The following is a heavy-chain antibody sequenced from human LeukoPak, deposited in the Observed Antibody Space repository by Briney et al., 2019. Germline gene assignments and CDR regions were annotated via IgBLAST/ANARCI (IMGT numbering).Heavy chain of an antibody. V-gene: IGHV1-2*02. D-gene: IGHD3-22*01. Sequence: ASVKVSCKASGYTFTGYYMHWVRPAPGQGLEWVGWINPIRGGTNYAQKFQGRVTMTRDTSISTAYMELSRLRSDDTAVYYCAFHDSSGYYYFDYWGQATLVTVYS. J-gene: IGHJ4*02. CDR3: AFHDSSGYYYFDY. CDR1: GYTFTGYY. CDR2: INPIRGGT.